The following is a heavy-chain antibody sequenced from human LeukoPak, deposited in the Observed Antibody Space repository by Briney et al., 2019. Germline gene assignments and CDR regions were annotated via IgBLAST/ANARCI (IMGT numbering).Heavy chain of an antibody. CDR2: IYGSGIT. J-gene: IGHJ6*03. D-gene: IGHD3-22*01. Sequence: SETLSLTCTVSGGSIISNYWSWIRQSAGTGLEWIGRIYGSGITDFNPSLKSRVTMSLDTSRKQFSLRLTSVTAADTAVYYCARLKFYDSTGYSPGYYMDVWGKGTTVSVFS. CDR3: ARLKFYDSTGYSPGYYMDV. V-gene: IGHV4-4*07. CDR1: GGSIISNY.